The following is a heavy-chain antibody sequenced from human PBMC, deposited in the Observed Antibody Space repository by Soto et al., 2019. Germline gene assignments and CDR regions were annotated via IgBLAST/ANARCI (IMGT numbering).Heavy chain of an antibody. V-gene: IGHV3-48*02. CDR1: GFIFSDYS. J-gene: IGHJ6*02. CDR3: ARDLEYSSSWYYYYGLDV. Sequence: QPGGSLRLSCAASGFIFSDYSMNWVRQAPGKGLEWLSYISRSGSLNYYADSVKGRFTISRDNAKNSLYLEMNSVRDEDTAMYYCARDLEYSSSWYYYYGLDVWGHGTTVTVSS. D-gene: IGHD6-6*01. CDR2: ISRSGSLN.